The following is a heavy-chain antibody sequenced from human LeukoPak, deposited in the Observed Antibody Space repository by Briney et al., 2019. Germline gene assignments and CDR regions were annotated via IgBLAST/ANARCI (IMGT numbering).Heavy chain of an antibody. CDR1: GFTFSDYY. J-gene: IGHJ4*02. D-gene: IGHD3-3*01. CDR2: ISSSGSAD. CDR3: ARTQKYYDLWSGMN. Sequence: GGSLRLSCAATGFTFSDYYMSWLRQAPGKGLERISYISSSGSADYYADSAQGRFTVSRDNAKSSLYLQMNSLRAEDTAVYYCARTQKYYDLWSGMNWGQGTLVTVSS. V-gene: IGHV3-11*04.